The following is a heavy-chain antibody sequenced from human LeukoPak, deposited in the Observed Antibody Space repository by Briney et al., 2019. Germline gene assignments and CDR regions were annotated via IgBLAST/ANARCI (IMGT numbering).Heavy chain of an antibody. V-gene: IGHV3-43D*03. CDR1: GFTFDDYA. CDR2: ISWDGGST. D-gene: IGHD3-22*01. J-gene: IGHJ2*01. CDR3: AKSPGGIVAKYFDL. Sequence: GGSLRLSCAASGFTFDDYAMHWVRQAPGKGLEWVSLISWDGGSTYYADSVKGRFTISRDNSKNSLYLQMNSLRAEDTALYYCAKSPGGIVAKYFDLWGRGTLVTVSS.